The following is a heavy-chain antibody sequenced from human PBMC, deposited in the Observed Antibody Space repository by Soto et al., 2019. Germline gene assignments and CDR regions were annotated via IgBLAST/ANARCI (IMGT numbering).Heavy chain of an antibody. CDR3: ASVPWSFLTGYSYFDY. D-gene: IGHD3-9*01. CDR1: GGSISSSNW. V-gene: IGHV4-4*02. Sequence: SETLSLTCAVSGGSISSSNWWSWVRQPPGKGLEWIGEIYHSGSTNYNPSLKSRVTISVDKSKNQFSLKLSSVTAADTAVYYCASVPWSFLTGYSYFDYWGQGTLVTVSS. CDR2: IYHSGST. J-gene: IGHJ4*02.